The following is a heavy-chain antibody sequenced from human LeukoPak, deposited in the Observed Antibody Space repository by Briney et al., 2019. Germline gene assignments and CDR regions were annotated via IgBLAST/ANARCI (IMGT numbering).Heavy chain of an antibody. CDR2: IYHSGST. CDR1: DYSISSGYY. CDR3: ATRSEYSYGPYYYYYMDV. Sequence: SETLSLTCSVSDYSISSGYYWGWIRQPPGKGLEWIGSIYHSGSTYYNPSLKSRVTISVDTSKNQFSLKLSSVTAADTAVYYCATRSEYSYGPYYYYYMDVWGKGTTVTISS. J-gene: IGHJ6*03. V-gene: IGHV4-38-2*02. D-gene: IGHD5-18*01.